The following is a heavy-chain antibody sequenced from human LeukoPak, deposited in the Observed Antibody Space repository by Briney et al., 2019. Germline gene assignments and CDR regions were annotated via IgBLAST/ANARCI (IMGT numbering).Heavy chain of an antibody. D-gene: IGHD2-8*01. J-gene: IGHJ5*02. CDR2: IYTSGTI. Sequence: PSETLSLTCTVSGGSISSYYWSWIRQPAGTALEWIGRIYTSGTITYNPSLKSRVTMSVDTSKNQFSLKLSSVTAADTAVYYCARQRTRVNWFDPWGQGTLVTVSS. CDR1: GGSISSYY. V-gene: IGHV4-4*07. CDR3: ARQRTRVNWFDP.